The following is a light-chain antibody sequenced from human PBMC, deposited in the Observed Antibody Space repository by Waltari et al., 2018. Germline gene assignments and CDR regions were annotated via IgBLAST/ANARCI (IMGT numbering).Light chain of an antibody. CDR3: QHYNSAPPWT. CDR1: QGISNW. CDR2: KAS. V-gene: IGKV1-12*01. Sequence: DIQMTQSPSSLSASVGDRVTITCRASQGISNWLAWYQQKPGKAPNLLIYKASSLQSGVPSRFSGSGSGTDFTLTISSLQPEDFATYYCQHYNSAPPWTFGQGTKVEI. J-gene: IGKJ1*01.